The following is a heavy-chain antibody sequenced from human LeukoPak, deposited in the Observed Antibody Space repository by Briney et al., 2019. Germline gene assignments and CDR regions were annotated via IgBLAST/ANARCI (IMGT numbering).Heavy chain of an antibody. D-gene: IGHD4-17*01. V-gene: IGHV4-30-4*07. Sequence: PSETLSLTCTVSGVSISICGYSCSWIRQPPGKGLEWIGYIYYSGSTHYNPSLKSRVPISVDTSKNQFSLKLSSETAADTGVYYCARGGRLRSNSFDPWGQGTLVSVFS. CDR2: IYYSGST. CDR3: ARGGRLRSNSFDP. J-gene: IGHJ5*02. CDR1: GVSISICGYS.